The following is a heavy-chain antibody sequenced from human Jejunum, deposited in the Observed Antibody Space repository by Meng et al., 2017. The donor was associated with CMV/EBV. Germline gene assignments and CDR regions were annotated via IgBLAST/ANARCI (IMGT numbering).Heavy chain of an antibody. CDR1: SNW. CDR2: IYPCDCDI. D-gene: IGHD3-3*01. Sequence: SNWFICVRPTPGEGLQWMGIIYPCDCDITYGPSFLRQVPCSADKSLSTACLRWNGLKASDTAMYYCVRQPDDFWSVYSPTQAFDIWGQGTMVTVSS. V-gene: IGHV5-51*01. J-gene: IGHJ3*02. CDR3: VRQPDDFWSVYSPTQAFDI.